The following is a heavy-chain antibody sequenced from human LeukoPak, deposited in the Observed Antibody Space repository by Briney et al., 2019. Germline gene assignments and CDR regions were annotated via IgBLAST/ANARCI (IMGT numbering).Heavy chain of an antibody. CDR1: GFTFLVTW. CDR2: FKSKVAGGTT. V-gene: IGHV3-15*01. Sequence: RESLRLSCSASGFTFLVTWIGWGPQAPGRGLGWVGRFKSKVAGGTTDYAAPVAGRFTISRDDSKNMLYLQMHSLKTEDTGVYYCTRGAPQADVFDIWGQGTMVTVSS. CDR3: TRGAPQADVFDI. J-gene: IGHJ3*02. D-gene: IGHD1-26*01.